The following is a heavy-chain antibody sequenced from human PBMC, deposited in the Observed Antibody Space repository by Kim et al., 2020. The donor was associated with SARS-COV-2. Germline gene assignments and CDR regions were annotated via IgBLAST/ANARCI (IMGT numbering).Heavy chain of an antibody. CDR3: ARVWDV. J-gene: IGHJ6*02. Sequence: SETLSLTCAVYGGSFSGFYWSWVRQPPGKGLECIGEITPSGSTSYNPSLESRVTISIDTSKKQLSLKMTSVTAADTAVYYCARVWDVWGQATSVTVSS. CDR1: GGSFSGFY. CDR2: ITPSGST. V-gene: IGHV4-34*01.